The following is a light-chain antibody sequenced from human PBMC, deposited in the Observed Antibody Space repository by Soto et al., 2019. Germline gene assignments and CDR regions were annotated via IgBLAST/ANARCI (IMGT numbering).Light chain of an antibody. CDR2: EVF. V-gene: IGLV2-14*01. Sequence: QSALTQPASVSGSPGQSITISCTGTNSDLGAYDYVSWCQQHPGKAPRLLIYEVFNRPSGVSDRFSGSKSANTASLTISGLQAEDEADYYCSSYTTSSARVFGPGTKVTVL. CDR1: NSDLGAYDY. J-gene: IGLJ1*01. CDR3: SSYTTSSARV.